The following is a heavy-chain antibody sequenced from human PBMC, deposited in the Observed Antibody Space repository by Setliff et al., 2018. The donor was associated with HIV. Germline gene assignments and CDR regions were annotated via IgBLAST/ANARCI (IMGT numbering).Heavy chain of an antibody. CDR3: AKVIATSGYYGYYFDY. V-gene: IGHV3-23*01. J-gene: IGHJ4*02. Sequence: QAGGSLRLSCAASGFTLGTYAMIWVRQAPGKGLEWVSGISGNGGSTYYADSMRGRFTISKDISNKTLYLHMNTLRAEDTAVYYCAKVIATSGYYGYYFDYWGQGSLVTVSS. D-gene: IGHD3-3*01. CDR2: ISGNGGST. CDR1: GFTLGTYA.